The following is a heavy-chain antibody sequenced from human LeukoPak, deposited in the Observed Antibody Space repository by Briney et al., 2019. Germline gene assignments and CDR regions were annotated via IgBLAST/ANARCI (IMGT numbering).Heavy chain of an antibody. CDR3: ARDSEVVGLMDY. J-gene: IGHJ4*02. CDR2: INPNSGGT. V-gene: IGHV1-2*02. Sequence: ASVKVSCKASGYTFTGYYMHWVRQAPGQGLEWMGWINPNSGGTNYAQKFQGRVTMTRDTSISTAYMELSRLRSDDTAVYYCARDSEVVGLMDYGAKETLVTVPS. D-gene: IGHD2-15*01. CDR1: GYTFTGYY.